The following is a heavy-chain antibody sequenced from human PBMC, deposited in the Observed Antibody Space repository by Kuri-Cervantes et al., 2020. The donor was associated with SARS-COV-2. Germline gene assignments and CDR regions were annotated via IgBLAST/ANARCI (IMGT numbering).Heavy chain of an antibody. J-gene: IGHJ4*02. Sequence: GESLKISCAASGFTFSSYAMHWVRQAPGKGLEYVSAISSNGGSTYYANSVKGRFTISRDNSKNTLYLQMGSLRAEDMAVYYCARDAHSNPGVYWGQGTLVTVSS. CDR3: ARDAHSNPGVY. CDR1: GFTFSSYA. CDR2: ISSNGGST. V-gene: IGHV3-64*01. D-gene: IGHD6-13*01.